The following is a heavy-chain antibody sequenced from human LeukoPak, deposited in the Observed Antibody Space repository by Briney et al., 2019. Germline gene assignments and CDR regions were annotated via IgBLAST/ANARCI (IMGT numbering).Heavy chain of an antibody. CDR2: INPNSGGT. J-gene: IGHJ3*02. Sequence: ASVKVSCKASGYTFTGYYMHWVRQAPGQGLEWMGWINPNSGGTNYAQKFQGRVTMTRDTSISTAYMELSSLRSEDTAVYYCARRRQTPRSSSDAFDIWGQGTMVTVSS. V-gene: IGHV1-2*02. D-gene: IGHD6-6*01. CDR1: GYTFTGYY. CDR3: ARRRQTPRSSSDAFDI.